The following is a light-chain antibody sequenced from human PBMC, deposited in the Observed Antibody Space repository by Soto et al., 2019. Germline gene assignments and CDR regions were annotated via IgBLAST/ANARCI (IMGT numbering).Light chain of an antibody. J-gene: IGKJ5*01. CDR3: QQRHMWPFT. Sequence: EIVLAQSPATLSLSPGERDTVSCRSSQSVISYLAWYQQKPGQAPRLLFYGASTRATGIPPRFSGSGSGTDFTLTISSLEPEDSAVYYCQQRHMWPFTFGQGTRLEIK. CDR2: GAS. V-gene: IGKV3-11*01. CDR1: QSVISY.